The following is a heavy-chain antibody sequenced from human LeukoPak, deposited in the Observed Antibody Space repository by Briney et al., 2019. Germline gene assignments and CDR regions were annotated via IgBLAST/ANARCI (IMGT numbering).Heavy chain of an antibody. D-gene: IGHD5-18*01. J-gene: IGHJ4*02. Sequence: PGGSLRLSGAASGFTFSSYSMNWVRQAPGKGLEWVSYISSSSSTIYYADSVKGRFTISRDNAKNSLYLQMNSLRVEDTAVYYCARIRGYSYGLEYWGQGTLITVSS. CDR3: ARIRGYSYGLEY. V-gene: IGHV3-48*04. CDR1: GFTFSSYS. CDR2: ISSSSSTI.